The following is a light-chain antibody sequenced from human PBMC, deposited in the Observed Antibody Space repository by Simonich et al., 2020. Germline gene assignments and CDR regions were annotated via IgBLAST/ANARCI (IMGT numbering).Light chain of an antibody. CDR2: DAS. V-gene: IGKV3-11*01. J-gene: IGKJ2*01. CDR3: QQRSNWPYT. CDR1: QSVSSY. Sequence: EIVLIQSPATLSLSPGERATLSCRASQSVSSYLAWYQQKPGQAPSLLIYDASNRATGIPARFSGSGSGTDFTLTISSLEPEDFAVYYCQQRSNWPYTFGQGTKLEIK.